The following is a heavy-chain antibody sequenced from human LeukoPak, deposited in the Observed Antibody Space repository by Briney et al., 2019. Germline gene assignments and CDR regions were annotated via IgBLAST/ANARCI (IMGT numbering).Heavy chain of an antibody. CDR1: GFTFSSYV. Sequence: GGSLRLSCAGSGFTFSSYVMNWVRQAPGKGLVWVSYISTTTSTIYYADSVKGRFTISRDNAKNSLYLQMNSLRDEDTAVYYCARVRSGSSAGNYGMDVWGQGTTVTVSS. CDR3: ARVRSGSSAGNYGMDV. J-gene: IGHJ6*02. D-gene: IGHD1-26*01. V-gene: IGHV3-48*02. CDR2: ISTTTSTI.